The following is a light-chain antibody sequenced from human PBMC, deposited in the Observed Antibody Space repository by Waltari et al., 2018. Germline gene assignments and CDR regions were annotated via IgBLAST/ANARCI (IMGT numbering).Light chain of an antibody. Sequence: QSVLTQPPSASGTPGPRVTISRSGRSSHTGSNLSRWYLQVPGTAPKLLIYSNHQRPSGVPERFSGSKSGPSASLAISWLQSEDEGDYYCAAWDGSLEGWVFGGGTRLTVL. CDR1: SSHTGSNL. CDR3: AAWDGSLEGWV. CDR2: SNH. V-gene: IGLV1-44*01. J-gene: IGLJ3*02.